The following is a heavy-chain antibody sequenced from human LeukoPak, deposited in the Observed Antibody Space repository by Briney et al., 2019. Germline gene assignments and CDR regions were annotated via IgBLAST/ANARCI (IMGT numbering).Heavy chain of an antibody. D-gene: IGHD5-12*01. V-gene: IGHV3-21*01. J-gene: IGHJ4*02. Sequence: GGSLRPSCAASGFIFSGYNMNWVRHAPGKGLEWVSSISTTSSSIYYADSVKGRFTISRDNAKNSLYLQMNSLRAEDTAVYYCATEWLRRPFDNWGQGTLVTVSS. CDR1: GFIFSGYN. CDR3: ATEWLRRPFDN. CDR2: ISTTSSSI.